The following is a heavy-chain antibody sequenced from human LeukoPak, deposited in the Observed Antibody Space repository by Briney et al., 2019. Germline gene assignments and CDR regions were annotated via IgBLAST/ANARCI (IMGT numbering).Heavy chain of an antibody. V-gene: IGHV3-23*01. Sequence: GGSLRLSCAASGFTFSSYAMSWVRQAPGKGLEWVSAISDSGAYTYNADPVKGRFTISRDNFKNTLYLQMNSLRAEDTAVHYCATGYGSGSSHKNWFDPWGQGTLVTVST. J-gene: IGHJ5*02. D-gene: IGHD3-10*01. CDR1: GFTFSSYA. CDR3: ATGYGSGSSHKNWFDP. CDR2: ISDSGAYT.